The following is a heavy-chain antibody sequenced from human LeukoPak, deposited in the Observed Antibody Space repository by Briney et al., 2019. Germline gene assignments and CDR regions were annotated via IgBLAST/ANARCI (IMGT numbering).Heavy chain of an antibody. Sequence: SETLSLTCAVYDGSFSGYYWSWIRQPPGKGLEWIGEINHSGSTNYNPSLKSRVTISVDTFKNQFSLKLRSVTAADTAVYYCARGWLVSSSWFDYWGQGTLVTVSS. J-gene: IGHJ4*02. V-gene: IGHV4-34*01. CDR1: DGSFSGYY. CDR3: ARGWLVSSSWFDY. CDR2: INHSGST. D-gene: IGHD6-13*01.